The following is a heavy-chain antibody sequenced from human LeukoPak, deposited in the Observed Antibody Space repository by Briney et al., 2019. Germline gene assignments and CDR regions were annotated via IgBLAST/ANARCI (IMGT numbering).Heavy chain of an antibody. CDR2: IYYSGST. J-gene: IGHJ3*02. Sequence: SETLSLTCTVSGGSISSYYWSWIRQPPGKGLEWIGYIYYSGSTNYNPSLKSRVTISVDTSKNQFSLKLSSVTAADTAVYYCARTRLFGVVIPDAFDIWGQGTMVTVSS. CDR3: ARTRLFGVVIPDAFDI. CDR1: GGSISSYY. D-gene: IGHD3-3*01. V-gene: IGHV4-59*01.